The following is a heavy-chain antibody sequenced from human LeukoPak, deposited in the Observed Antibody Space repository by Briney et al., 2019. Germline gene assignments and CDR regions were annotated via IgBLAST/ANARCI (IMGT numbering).Heavy chain of an antibody. CDR3: ARDEPTVTTGPPVGS. V-gene: IGHV3-23*01. D-gene: IGHD4-17*01. CDR1: GFTFSSYA. J-gene: IGHJ4*02. CDR2: ISGSGGST. Sequence: GGSLRLSCAASGFTFSSYAMSWVRQAPGKGLEWVSAISGSGGSTYYADSVKGRFTISRDNSKNTLYLQMNSLRVEDTAVYYCARDEPTVTTGPPVGSWGQGTLVTVSS.